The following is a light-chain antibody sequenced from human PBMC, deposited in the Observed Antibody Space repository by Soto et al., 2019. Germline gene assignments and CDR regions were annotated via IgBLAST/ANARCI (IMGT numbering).Light chain of an antibody. CDR1: NSDIGGYNF. CDR2: DIT. CDR3: CSYVDIYTYV. J-gene: IGLJ1*01. Sequence: YVMTQPLSVSVSPGQSVTSSCAGTNSDIGGYNFVSWYLQRPGTAPKLMIYDITKRPSGVPDRFSGSKSGNTASLTISGLQAEDEADYYCCSYVDIYTYVFGPGSKVTVL. V-gene: IGLV2-11*01.